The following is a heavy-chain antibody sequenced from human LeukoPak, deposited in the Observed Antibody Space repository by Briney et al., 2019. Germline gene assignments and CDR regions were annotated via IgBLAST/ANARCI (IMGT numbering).Heavy chain of an antibody. J-gene: IGHJ5*02. V-gene: IGHV3-30-3*01. D-gene: IGHD5-12*01. CDR1: GFIFRTSA. Sequence: GGSLRLSCVDSGFIFRTSAMHWVRQAPGKGLEWVAVLSFDGSNENYAGSVRGRFTISRDNSKNTLYLQMNSLKIEDTAIYYCARGSGYHLVSWGQGTLVTAFS. CDR2: LSFDGSNE. CDR3: ARGSGYHLVS.